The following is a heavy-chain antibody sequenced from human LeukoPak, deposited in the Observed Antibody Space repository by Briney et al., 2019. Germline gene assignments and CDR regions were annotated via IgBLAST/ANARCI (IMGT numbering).Heavy chain of an antibody. CDR2: IYSGGST. CDR1: GFTVSSNY. D-gene: IGHD3-3*01. V-gene: IGHV3-53*01. J-gene: IGHJ6*03. Sequence: GGSLRLSCAASGFTVSSNYMSWVRQAPGKGLEWVSVIYSGGSTYYADPVKGRFTISRDNAKNSLYLQMNSLRAEDTAVYYCARTAYYDFWSGTAYYYYYMDVWGKGTTVTVSS. CDR3: ARTAYYDFWSGTAYYYYYMDV.